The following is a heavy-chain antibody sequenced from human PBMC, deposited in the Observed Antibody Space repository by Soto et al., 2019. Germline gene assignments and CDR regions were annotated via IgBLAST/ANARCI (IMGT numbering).Heavy chain of an antibody. J-gene: IGHJ4*02. Sequence: QVQLVQSGAEVKKPGASVKVSCKASGYTFTNYDINWVRQTTGQGLEWMVGMSPKSGNTGYAQQFQGRVTMTRDTSISTAYMELSSLKSEDTAVYFCTRGPPNWGFDYWGQGILVTVSS. CDR3: TRGPPNWGFDY. V-gene: IGHV1-8*01. CDR1: GYTFTNYD. D-gene: IGHD7-27*01. CDR2: MSPKSGNT.